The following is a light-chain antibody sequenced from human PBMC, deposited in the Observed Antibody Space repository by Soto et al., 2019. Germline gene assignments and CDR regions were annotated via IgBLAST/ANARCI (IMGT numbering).Light chain of an antibody. CDR1: NIGRKS. CDR3: QVWDSRSDHVV. V-gene: IGLV3-21*02. Sequence: SYELTQPPSVSVAPGQTARIACGGNNIGRKSVHWYQQKPGQAPILVVYDDIDRPSGIPERFSGSNSGNTATLTISRVEAGDEADYYCQVWDSRSDHVVFGGGTKLTVL. J-gene: IGLJ2*01. CDR2: DDI.